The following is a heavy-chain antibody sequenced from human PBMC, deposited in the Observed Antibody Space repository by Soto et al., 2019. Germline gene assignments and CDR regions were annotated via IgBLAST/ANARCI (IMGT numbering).Heavy chain of an antibody. CDR1: GFTFSSYA. Sequence: SLRLSCAASGFTFSSYAMSWVRQAPGKGLEWVSSISGSGGSTYYADSVKGRFTISRDNSKNTLYLQMNSLRAEDTAVYYCARGYRDYYYYGMDVWGQGTKVTVSS. CDR3: ARGYRDYYYYGMDV. V-gene: IGHV3-23*01. CDR2: ISGSGGST. J-gene: IGHJ6*02. D-gene: IGHD2-2*01.